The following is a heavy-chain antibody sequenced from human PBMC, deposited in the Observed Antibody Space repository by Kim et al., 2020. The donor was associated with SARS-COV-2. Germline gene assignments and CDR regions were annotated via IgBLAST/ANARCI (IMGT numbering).Heavy chain of an antibody. CDR2: ISAYNGNT. J-gene: IGHJ4*02. CDR3: ARVMGCSSTSCYTRYSSGWGFDY. V-gene: IGHV1-18*01. D-gene: IGHD2-2*01. Sequence: ASVKVSCKASGYTFTSYGISWVRQAPGQGLEWMGWISAYNGNTNYAQKLQGRVTMTTDTSTSTAYMELRSLRSDDTAVYYCARVMGCSSTSCYTRYSSGWGFDYWGQGTLVTVSS. CDR1: GYTFTSYG.